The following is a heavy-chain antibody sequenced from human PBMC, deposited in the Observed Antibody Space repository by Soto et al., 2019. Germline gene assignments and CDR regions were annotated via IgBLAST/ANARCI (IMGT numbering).Heavy chain of an antibody. V-gene: IGHV1-18*04. CDR1: GYTFTSYG. Sequence: ASVKVSCKASGYTFTSYGISWVRQAPGQGLEWMGWISAYNGNTNYAQKLQGRVTMTTDTSTSTAYMELRSLRPDDTAVYYCARDLVGSGSYPTYYFDYWGQGTLVTVSS. J-gene: IGHJ4*02. D-gene: IGHD3-10*01. CDR2: ISAYNGNT. CDR3: ARDLVGSGSYPTYYFDY.